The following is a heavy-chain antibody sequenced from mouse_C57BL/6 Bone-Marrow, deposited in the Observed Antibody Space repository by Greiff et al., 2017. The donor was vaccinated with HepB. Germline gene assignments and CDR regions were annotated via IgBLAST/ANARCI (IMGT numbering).Heavy chain of an antibody. Sequence: DVMLVESGGGLVQPGESLKLSCESNEYTFPSHDMSWVRKTPEKRLELVAAINSDGGSTYYPDTMERRVIITRDNTKKTLYLQMSSLRSEDTAFYYCARGGNGYPFAYWGQGTLVTVSA. CDR2: INSDGGST. V-gene: IGHV5-2*01. J-gene: IGHJ3*01. D-gene: IGHD2-2*01. CDR3: ARGGNGYPFAY. CDR1: EYTFPSHD.